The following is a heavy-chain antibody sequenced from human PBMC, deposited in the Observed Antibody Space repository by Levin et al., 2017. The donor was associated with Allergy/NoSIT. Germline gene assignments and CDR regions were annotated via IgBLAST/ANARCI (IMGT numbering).Heavy chain of an antibody. D-gene: IGHD3-10*01. CDR3: ARGNVLLWFGELIFSSNSAPFSLDY. Sequence: LRLSCTVSGGSISSGGYYWSWIRQHPGKGLEWIGYIYYSGSTYYNPSLKSRVTISVDTSKNQFSLKLSSVTAADTAVYYCARGNVLLWFGELIFSSNSAPFSLDYWGQGTLVTVSS. J-gene: IGHJ4*02. V-gene: IGHV4-31*03. CDR2: IYYSGST. CDR1: GGSISSGGYY.